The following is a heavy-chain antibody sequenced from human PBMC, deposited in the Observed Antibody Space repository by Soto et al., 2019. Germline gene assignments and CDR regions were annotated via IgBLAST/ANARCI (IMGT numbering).Heavy chain of an antibody. J-gene: IGHJ4*02. CDR1: GGSLSSSSYY. CDR3: ARSRPRLYYYDSRGIGVFDY. V-gene: IGHV4-39*01. CDR2: IYYSGST. D-gene: IGHD3-22*01. Sequence: PSETLSLTCPVSGGSLSSSSYYWGWISQPPGKGLEWIGSIYYSGSTYYNPSLKSRVTISVDTSKNQFSLKLSSVTAADTAVYYCARSRPRLYYYDSRGIGVFDYWGQGTLVTVSS.